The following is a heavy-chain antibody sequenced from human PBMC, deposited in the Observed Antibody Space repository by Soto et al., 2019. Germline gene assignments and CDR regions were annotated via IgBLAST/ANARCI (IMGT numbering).Heavy chain of an antibody. J-gene: IGHJ4*02. CDR3: ARVPDY. Sequence: SETLSLTCAVSGGSISGGNWWTWVRQPPGKGLEWVGEIRHSGSTNYNPSLKSRVTISVDKSKNQFSLDLSPVTAADTAVYYCARVPDYWGQGTLVTVSS. CDR2: IRHSGST. CDR1: GGSISGGNW. V-gene: IGHV4-4*02.